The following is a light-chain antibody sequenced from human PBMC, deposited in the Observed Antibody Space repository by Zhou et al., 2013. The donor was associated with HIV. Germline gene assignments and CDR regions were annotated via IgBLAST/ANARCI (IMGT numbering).Light chain of an antibody. CDR1: QSVSSS. J-gene: IGKJ5*01. Sequence: EIVLTQSPATLSLSPGDRATLSCRATQSVSSSLAWYQQKPGQAPRLLIYGASSRATGIPDRFSGSGSGTDFTLTISRLEPEDFAVYYCQQYGSSPITFGQGTRLEIK. V-gene: IGKV3-20*01. CDR3: QQYGSSPIT. CDR2: GAS.